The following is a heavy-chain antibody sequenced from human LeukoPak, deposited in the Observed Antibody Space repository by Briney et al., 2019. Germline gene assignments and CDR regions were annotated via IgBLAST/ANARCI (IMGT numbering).Heavy chain of an antibody. V-gene: IGHV1-8*03. CDR1: GYTFTSYD. CDR3: ARGIMVRGVILRRYYYYYMDV. CDR2: MNPNSGNT. D-gene: IGHD3-10*01. J-gene: IGHJ6*03. Sequence: GASVKVSCKASGYTFTSYDINWVRQATGQGLEWMGWMNPNSGNTGYAQKFQSRVTITRNTSISTAYMELSSLRSEDTAVYYCARGIMVRGVILRRYYYYYMDVWGKGTTVTVSS.